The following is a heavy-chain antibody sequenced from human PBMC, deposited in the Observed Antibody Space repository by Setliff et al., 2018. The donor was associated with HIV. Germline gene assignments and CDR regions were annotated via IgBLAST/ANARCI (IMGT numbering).Heavy chain of an antibody. CDR1: GGSMSNYY. CDR2: IFYSGTT. CDR3: ARERDGMDV. V-gene: IGHV4-59*01. Sequence: TSETLSLTCSVSGGSMSNYYWSWVRQPPGKGLEWMGDIFYSGTTNYNPSLKSRVTMSVDASKNQFSLKLSSVTAADTAVYYCARERDGMDVWGRGTTVTVSS. J-gene: IGHJ6*02.